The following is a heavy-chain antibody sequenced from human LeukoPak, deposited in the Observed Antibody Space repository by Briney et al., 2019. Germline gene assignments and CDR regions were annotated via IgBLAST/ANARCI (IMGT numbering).Heavy chain of an antibody. J-gene: IGHJ4*02. CDR1: GGSFSGYY. V-gene: IGHV4-34*01. Sequence: SETLSLTCAVYGGSFSGYYWSWIRQPPGKGLEWIGEINHGGSTNYNPSLKSRVTISVDTSKNQFSLKLSSVTAADTAVYYCARRRRDGYNKYYFDYWGQGTLVTVSS. CDR2: INHGGST. CDR3: ARRRRDGYNKYYFDY. D-gene: IGHD5-24*01.